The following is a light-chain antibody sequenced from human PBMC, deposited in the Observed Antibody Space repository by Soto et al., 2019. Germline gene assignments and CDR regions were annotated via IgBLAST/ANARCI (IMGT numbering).Light chain of an antibody. CDR1: QSVNSR. CDR3: QQYGSSPLIT. Sequence: EIVLTQSPGTLSLSPGERATLYCRASQSVNSRLAWYQHKPGQAPRLLISGASSRATGIPDRFSGSGSGTDFTLTISRLEPEDFAVYHCQQYGSSPLITFGQGTRLEIK. CDR2: GAS. V-gene: IGKV3-20*01. J-gene: IGKJ5*01.